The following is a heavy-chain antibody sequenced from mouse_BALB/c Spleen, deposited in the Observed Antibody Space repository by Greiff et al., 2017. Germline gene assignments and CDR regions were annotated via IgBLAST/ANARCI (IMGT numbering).Heavy chain of an antibody. CDR1: GFNIKDYY. Sequence: VQLQPSGAELVRPGALVKLSCKASGFNIKDYYMHWVKQRPEQGLEWIGWIDPENGNTIYDPKFQGKASITADTSSNTAYLQLSSLTSEDTAVYYCARVRRAMDYWGQGTSVTVSS. J-gene: IGHJ4*01. CDR3: ARVRRAMDY. CDR2: IDPENGNT. V-gene: IGHV14-1*02. D-gene: IGHD2-14*01.